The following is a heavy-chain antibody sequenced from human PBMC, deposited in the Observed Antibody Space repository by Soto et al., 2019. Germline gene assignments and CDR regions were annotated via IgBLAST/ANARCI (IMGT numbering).Heavy chain of an antibody. Sequence: QVQLQQWGAGLLKPSETLSLTCAVYGGSFSGYYWSWIRQPPGKGLEWIGEINHSGSTNYNPSLKSRVTISVDTSKNQISLKLSSVTAADTAVYYCARDGLRNFDYWGQGTLVTVSS. J-gene: IGHJ4*02. CDR3: ARDGLRNFDY. D-gene: IGHD4-17*01. CDR1: GGSFSGYY. CDR2: INHSGST. V-gene: IGHV4-34*01.